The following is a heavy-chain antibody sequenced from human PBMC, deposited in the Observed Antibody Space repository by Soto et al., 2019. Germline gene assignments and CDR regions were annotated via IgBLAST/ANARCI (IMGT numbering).Heavy chain of an antibody. CDR2: IGSGAGTI. CDR3: ARGYGRADY. D-gene: IGHD4-17*01. V-gene: IGHV3-48*02. CDR1: GFTFSNYG. Sequence: EVRLVESGGGLVQPGGSLRLSCAASGFTFSNYGMNWVRQAPGRGLERVSFIGSGAGTIYYADSVKGRFTFSRDNAKTSRYLPMNSLREEDTGVYYCARGYGRADYCGQGPLVTVSS. J-gene: IGHJ4*02.